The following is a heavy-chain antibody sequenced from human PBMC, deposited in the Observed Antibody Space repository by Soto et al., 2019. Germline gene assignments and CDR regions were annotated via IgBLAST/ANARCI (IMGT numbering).Heavy chain of an antibody. J-gene: IGHJ4*02. D-gene: IGHD6-13*01. V-gene: IGHV3-33*01. CDR2: IWYDGSNK. CDR3: AREALGVYDY. Sequence: QVQLVESGGGVVQPGRSLRLSCAASGFTFSSYGMHWVRQAPGKGLEWVAVIWYDGSNKYYADSVKGRFTISRDNSKDTLYLQMNSLRAEDTAVYYCAREALGVYDYWGQGTLVTVSS. CDR1: GFTFSSYG.